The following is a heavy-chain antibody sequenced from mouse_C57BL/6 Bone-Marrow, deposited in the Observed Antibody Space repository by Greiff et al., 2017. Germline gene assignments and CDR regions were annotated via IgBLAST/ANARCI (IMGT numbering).Heavy chain of an antibody. D-gene: IGHD2-3*01. Sequence: QVQLQQSGPELVKPGASVKISCKASGYTFTDYYINWVKQRPGQGLAWIGWIFPGSGSTYYNEKFKGKATLTVDKSSSTAYMLLSSLTSEDSAVYFCARPHDGYYVAWFAYWGQGTLVTVSA. CDR2: IFPGSGST. CDR1: GYTFTDYY. CDR3: ARPHDGYYVAWFAY. V-gene: IGHV1-75*01. J-gene: IGHJ3*01.